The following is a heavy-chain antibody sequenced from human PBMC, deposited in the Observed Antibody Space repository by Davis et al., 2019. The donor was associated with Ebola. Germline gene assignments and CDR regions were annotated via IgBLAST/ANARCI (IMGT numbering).Heavy chain of an antibody. Sequence: MPSETLSLTCAVSGGSISSGGYSWSWIRPPPGKGLEWIGYIYHSGSTNYNSSLKSRVTISVDTSKNQFSLKLSSVTAADTAVYYCARDAGYSYGLDYWGQGTLVTVSS. CDR2: IYHSGST. V-gene: IGHV4-30-2*01. CDR3: ARDAGYSYGLDY. D-gene: IGHD5-18*01. CDR1: GGSISSGGYS. J-gene: IGHJ4*02.